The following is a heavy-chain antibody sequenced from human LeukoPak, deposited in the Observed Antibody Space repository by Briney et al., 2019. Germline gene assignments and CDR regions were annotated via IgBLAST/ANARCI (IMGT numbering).Heavy chain of an antibody. CDR3: AKYGPQDSGSSHFDY. J-gene: IGHJ4*02. Sequence: GGSLRLSCAASGFTFSSYAMHWVRQAPGKGLEWVSAIRDSGSSTHYADSVKGRFTTSRDNSKNTLFLQMNGLRAEDTAIYYCAKYGPQDSGSSHFDYWGQGALVTVSS. CDR2: IRDSGSST. D-gene: IGHD1-26*01. V-gene: IGHV3-23*01. CDR1: GFTFSSYA.